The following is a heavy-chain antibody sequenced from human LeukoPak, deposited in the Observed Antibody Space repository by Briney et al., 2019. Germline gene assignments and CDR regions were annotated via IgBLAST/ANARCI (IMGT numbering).Heavy chain of an antibody. CDR3: ARSGWFGELYYFDY. J-gene: IGHJ4*02. Sequence: PSETLSLTCAVSGGSISSGGYSWGWIRQPPGKGLEWIGYIYHSGSTYYNPSLKSRVTISVDRSKNQFSLKLSSVTAADTAVYYCARSGWFGELYYFDYWGQGTLVTVSS. D-gene: IGHD3-10*01. CDR1: GGSISSGGYS. CDR2: IYHSGST. V-gene: IGHV4-30-2*01.